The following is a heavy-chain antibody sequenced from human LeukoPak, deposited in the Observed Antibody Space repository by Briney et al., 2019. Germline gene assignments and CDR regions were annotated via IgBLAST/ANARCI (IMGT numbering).Heavy chain of an antibody. D-gene: IGHD1-20*01. Sequence: PGGSLRLSCAASGFTFSSYAMHWVRQAPGKGLEYVSAITNGGYTYYANSVKGRFTISRDNSKNTVYLQMGSLRVEDRAVYYCARVSRDNWNYLDYWGQGTLVTVSS. CDR2: ITNGGYT. CDR3: ARVSRDNWNYLDY. J-gene: IGHJ4*02. CDR1: GFTFSSYA. V-gene: IGHV3-64*01.